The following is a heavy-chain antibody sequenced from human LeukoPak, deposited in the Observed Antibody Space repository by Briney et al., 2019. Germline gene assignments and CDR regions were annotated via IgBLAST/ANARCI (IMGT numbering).Heavy chain of an antibody. Sequence: SVKVSCKASGYTFTSYGISWVRQAPGQGLEWMGRITPILGIANYAQKFQGRVTITADKSTSTAYMELSSLRSEDTAVYYCASQEVAAAEGYFDYWGQGTLVTVSS. D-gene: IGHD6-13*01. CDR3: ASQEVAAAEGYFDY. CDR2: ITPILGIA. CDR1: GYTFTSYG. V-gene: IGHV1-69*04. J-gene: IGHJ4*02.